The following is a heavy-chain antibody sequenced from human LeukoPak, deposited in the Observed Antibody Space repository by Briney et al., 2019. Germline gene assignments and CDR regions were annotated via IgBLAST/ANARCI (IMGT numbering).Heavy chain of an antibody. J-gene: IGHJ5*02. D-gene: IGHD5-18*01. CDR1: GGTFSSYA. V-gene: IGHV1-69*13. CDR2: IIPIFGTA. Sequence: SVKVSCKASGGTFSSYAISWVRQAPGQGLEWMGGIIPIFGTANYAQKFQGRVTITADESTSTAYMELSRLRSDDTAVYYCARDPYSYGYFDPWGQGTLVTVSS. CDR3: ARDPYSYGYFDP.